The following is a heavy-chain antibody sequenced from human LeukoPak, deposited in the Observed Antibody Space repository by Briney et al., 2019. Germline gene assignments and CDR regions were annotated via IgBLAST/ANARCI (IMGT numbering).Heavy chain of an antibody. V-gene: IGHV4-39*07. CDR3: ASGYYDSSGEVEGAFDI. CDR1: GGSITSSSYY. D-gene: IGHD3-22*01. J-gene: IGHJ3*02. CDR2: IYYSEST. Sequence: SETLSLTCTVSGGSITSSSYYWGWIRQPPGKGLEWIGSIYYSESTYYNPSLKSRVTISVDTSKNQFSLKLSSVTAADTAVYYCASGYYDSSGEVEGAFDIWGQGTMVTVSS.